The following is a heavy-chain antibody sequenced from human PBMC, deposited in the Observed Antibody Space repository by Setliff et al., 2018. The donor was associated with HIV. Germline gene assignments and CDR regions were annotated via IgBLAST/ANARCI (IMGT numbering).Heavy chain of an antibody. D-gene: IGHD3-10*01. V-gene: IGHV3-23*01. CDR2: IRGNGVDR. J-gene: IGHJ5*02. CDR1: GFMFSNYA. CDR3: ASSGSGSYINWFGP. Sequence: GGSLRLSCAVSGFMFSNYAMNWVRQGPGRELEWVSAIRGNGVDRFYTDSVRGRFTISRDNSKNTLYLQMSSLRADDTAVYYCASSGSGSYINWFGPWGQGTLVTVSS.